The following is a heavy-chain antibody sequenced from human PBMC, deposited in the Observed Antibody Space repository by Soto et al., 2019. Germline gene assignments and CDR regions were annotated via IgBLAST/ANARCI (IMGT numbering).Heavy chain of an antibody. CDR3: ARAPVITMIVVSREGWFDP. D-gene: IGHD3-22*01. CDR2: IYWNDDK. V-gene: IGHV2-5*01. CDR1: GFSLSTSGVG. Sequence: ESGPTLVNPTQTLTLTCTFSGFSLSTSGVGVGWIRQPPGKALEWLALIYWNDDKRYSPSLKSRLTITKDTSKNQVVLTMTNMDPVDTATYYCARAPVITMIVVSREGWFDPWGQGTLVTVSS. J-gene: IGHJ5*02.